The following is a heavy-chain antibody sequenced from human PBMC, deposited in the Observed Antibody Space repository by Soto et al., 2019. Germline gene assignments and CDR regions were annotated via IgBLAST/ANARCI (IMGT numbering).Heavy chain of an antibody. CDR2: IYNSGST. CDR1: GDSISSGDYF. Sequence: QVQLQESGPGLVKPSQTLSLTCTVSGDSISSGDYFWSWIRQHPGEGLEGIGYIYNSGSTYYNPSLETRVTISLDTSENEFSLKMRSVTAADTAVYYGATGSRLGYCGTTTCEGWFDPWGQGTLVTVSS. D-gene: IGHD2-2*01. V-gene: IGHV4-31*03. J-gene: IGHJ5*02. CDR3: ATGSRLGYCGTTTCEGWFDP.